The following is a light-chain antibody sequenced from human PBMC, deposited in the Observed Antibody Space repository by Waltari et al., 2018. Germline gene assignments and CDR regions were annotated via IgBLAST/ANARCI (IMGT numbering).Light chain of an antibody. Sequence: RPPLSLPVTPGEPASISCRSSQSLLHTNGFHYLEWYLQRPGQSPQLLIYLGTNRASGVPDRFSGSRSGTDFTLKISSVEAEDVGVYYCMQTLQSPVTFGQGTRLEIK. CDR1: QSLLHTNGFHY. V-gene: IGKV2-28*01. J-gene: IGKJ5*01. CDR2: LGT. CDR3: MQTLQSPVT.